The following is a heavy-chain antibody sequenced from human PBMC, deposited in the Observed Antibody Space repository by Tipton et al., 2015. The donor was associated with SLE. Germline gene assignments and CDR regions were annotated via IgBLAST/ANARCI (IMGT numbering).Heavy chain of an antibody. D-gene: IGHD3-22*01. J-gene: IGHJ4*02. Sequence: GLVKPSETLSLTCAVYGGSFSGYYWSWIRQPPGKGLEWIGEINHSGTTNYNPSLKSRLTMSGDTSKNEFSLKLISVTAADTAVYYCVRGPRGSSGYPSWGRGTLVTVSS. CDR2: INHSGTT. CDR1: GGSFSGYY. CDR3: VRGPRGSSGYPS. V-gene: IGHV4-34*01.